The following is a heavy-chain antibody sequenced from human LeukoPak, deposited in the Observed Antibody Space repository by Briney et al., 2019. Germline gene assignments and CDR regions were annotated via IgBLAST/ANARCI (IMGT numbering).Heavy chain of an antibody. J-gene: IGHJ4*02. Sequence: PGGSLRLSCAVSGITLSNYGMSWVRQAPGKGLEWVAGIGDSGGSTKYADSVKGRFTISRDNPKNTLYLQMNSLRGEDTAVYFCAKRGVVIRVILVGFHKEAYYFESWGQGALVTVSS. V-gene: IGHV3-23*01. CDR1: GITLSNYG. D-gene: IGHD3-22*01. CDR3: AKRGVVIRVILVGFHKEAYYFES. CDR2: IGDSGGST.